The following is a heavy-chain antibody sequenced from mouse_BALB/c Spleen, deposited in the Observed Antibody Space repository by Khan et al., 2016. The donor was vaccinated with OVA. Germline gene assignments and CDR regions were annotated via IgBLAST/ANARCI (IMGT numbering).Heavy chain of an antibody. J-gene: IGHJ4*01. CDR3: ARKNYSGYAFDY. Sequence: QLEESGPGLVKPSQSLSLTCTVTGYSITSGYAWNWIRQFPGNKLEWMGYISYSGSTSYNPSLRSRISITRDTSKNQFFLQLNSVTTEDTATYYCARKNYSGYAFDYWGQGTLVTVSA. D-gene: IGHD1-1*01. CDR2: ISYSGST. CDR1: GYSITSGYA. V-gene: IGHV3-2*02.